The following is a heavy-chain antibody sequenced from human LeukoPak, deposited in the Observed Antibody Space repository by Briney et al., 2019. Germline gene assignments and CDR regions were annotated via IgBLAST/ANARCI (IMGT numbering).Heavy chain of an antibody. V-gene: IGHV1-2*06. CDR2: INPNSGGT. Sequence: ASVKVSCKASGYTFTGYYMHWVRQAPGQGLEWMGRINPNSGGTNYAQKFQGRVTMTRDTSISTAYMELSRLRSDDTAVHYCARASYYYDSSGYYYFDYWGQGTLVTVSS. CDR3: ARASYYYDSSGYYYFDY. D-gene: IGHD3-22*01. CDR1: GYTFTGYY. J-gene: IGHJ4*02.